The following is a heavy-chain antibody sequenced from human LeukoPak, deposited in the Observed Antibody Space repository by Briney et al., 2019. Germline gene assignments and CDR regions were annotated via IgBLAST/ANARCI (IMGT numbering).Heavy chain of an antibody. CDR1: GFTLSNSW. CDR2: INPSGSDK. V-gene: IGHV3-7*01. Sequence: GGSLRLSCAGSGFTLSNSWMGWVRQAPGKGLEWVANINPSGSDKYYVDSAEGRFTVSKDNAKNSVYLQMDGLRAEDTAVYYCARDPLNGALDIWGQGTLVTVSS. CDR3: ARDPLNGALDI. J-gene: IGHJ3*02.